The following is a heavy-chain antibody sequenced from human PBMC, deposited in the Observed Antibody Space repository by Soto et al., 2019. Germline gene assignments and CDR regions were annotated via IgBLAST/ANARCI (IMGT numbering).Heavy chain of an antibody. D-gene: IGHD3-22*01. CDR2: IIPVFGIE. V-gene: IGHV1-69*13. CDR1: GGTFSSYG. CDR3: ARGLSYYDSSGYSDAFDI. Sequence: GASVKVFCKASGGTFSSYGVSWVRQAPGQGLEWMGRIIPVFGIEHYAQKSQGRVTVTADESTSTAYMELSGLTSEDTAVYYCARGLSYYDSSGYSDAFDIWGQGTLVTVSS. J-gene: IGHJ4*01.